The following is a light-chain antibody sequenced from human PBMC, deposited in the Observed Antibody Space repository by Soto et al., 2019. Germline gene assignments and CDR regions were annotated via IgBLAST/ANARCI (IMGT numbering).Light chain of an antibody. CDR2: GVS. J-gene: IGKJ5*01. CDR3: QQYSYWPPIT. Sequence: EIVLTQSPATLSLSPGERATLSCRASQSVSSNLAWYQQKPGQAPRLLIYGVSTRATGVPARFSGSGSGTEFTLTISSLQSEDFAVYYCQQYSYWPPITFGQGTRLENK. CDR1: QSVSSN. V-gene: IGKV3-15*01.